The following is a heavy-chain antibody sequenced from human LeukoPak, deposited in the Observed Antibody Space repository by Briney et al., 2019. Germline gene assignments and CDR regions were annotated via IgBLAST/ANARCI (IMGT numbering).Heavy chain of an antibody. CDR3: ARYDSSGYSTGIFDY. Sequence: PSETLSLTCTVSGVSISSYYWSWIRQPPGKGLEWIGYIYYSGSTNYNPSLKSRVTISVDTSKNQFSLKLSSVTAADTAVYYCARYDSSGYSTGIFDYWGQGTLVTVSS. CDR2: IYYSGST. J-gene: IGHJ4*02. D-gene: IGHD3-22*01. V-gene: IGHV4-59*01. CDR1: GVSISSYY.